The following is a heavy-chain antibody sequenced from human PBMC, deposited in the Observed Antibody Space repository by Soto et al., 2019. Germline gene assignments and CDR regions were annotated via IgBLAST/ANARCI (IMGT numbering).Heavy chain of an antibody. J-gene: IGHJ2*01. Sequence: QVQLQESGPGLVKPSETLSLTCTVSGGSISSYYWSWIRQPPGKGLEWIGYIYYSGSTNYNPSLTSRVTISVDTSKNQFSLKLSSVTAADTAVYYCARLVHGLTRYFDLWGRGTLVTVSS. V-gene: IGHV4-59*08. D-gene: IGHD1-1*01. CDR2: IYYSGST. CDR1: GGSISSYY. CDR3: ARLVHGLTRYFDL.